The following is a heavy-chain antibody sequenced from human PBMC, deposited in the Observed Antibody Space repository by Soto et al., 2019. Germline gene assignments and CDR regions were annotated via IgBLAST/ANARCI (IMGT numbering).Heavy chain of an antibody. Sequence: QVQLGQSGPEVAQAGASVKVSCKASGYTFTSYDINWVRQATGQGLEWKGWMNPNRGNTGYAQKFQGRVTMTRNTSIGTAYMELSSLRSEDTAVYYCAGGPKDRPPDYWGQGTLVTVSS. CDR3: AGGPKDRPPDY. D-gene: IGHD6-6*01. CDR2: MNPNRGNT. J-gene: IGHJ4*02. CDR1: GYTFTSYD. V-gene: IGHV1-8*01.